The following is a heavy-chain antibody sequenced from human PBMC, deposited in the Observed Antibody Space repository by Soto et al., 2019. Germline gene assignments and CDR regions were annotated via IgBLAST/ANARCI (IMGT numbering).Heavy chain of an antibody. CDR3: AREGLVAVAGDVDY. D-gene: IGHD6-19*01. CDR1: GFTFSSYA. CDR2: ISYDGSNK. V-gene: IGHV3-30-3*01. Sequence: QVQLVESGGGVVQPGRFLRLSCAASGFTFSSYAMHWVRQAPGKGLEWVAVISYDGSNKYYADSVKGRFTISRDNSKNTLYLQMNSLRAEDTAVYYCAREGLVAVAGDVDYWGQGTLVTVSS. J-gene: IGHJ4*02.